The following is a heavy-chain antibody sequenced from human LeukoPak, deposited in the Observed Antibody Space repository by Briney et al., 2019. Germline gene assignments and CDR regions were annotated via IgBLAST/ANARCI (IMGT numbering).Heavy chain of an antibody. CDR3: ARYGWNFHSGNSYTFDP. J-gene: IGHJ5*02. V-gene: IGHV4-34*01. D-gene: IGHD3-10*01. CDR2: ISYTGST. CDR1: GGSFRGYY. Sequence: SETLSLTCAVYGGSFRGYYWGWIRQPPGKGLEWSGSISYTGSTYYNPSLKSRVTISVDTSNNQFSLRLNSVTAADTAMYYCARYGWNFHSGNSYTFDPWGQGTLVTVSS.